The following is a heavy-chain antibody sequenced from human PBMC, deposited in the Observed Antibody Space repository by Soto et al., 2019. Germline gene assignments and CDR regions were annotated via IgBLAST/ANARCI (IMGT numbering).Heavy chain of an antibody. Sequence: GGSLRLSCAASGFTFNNFAMSWVRQAPGKGLEWVSGISVSGGTTYYADSVKGRFSISRDNSKNTVYLQMNSLRAEDTAVYYCAKDLRYYYDSSGYPDLFFWGQGTLVTVSS. CDR1: GFTFNNFA. D-gene: IGHD3-22*01. V-gene: IGHV3-23*01. J-gene: IGHJ4*02. CDR2: ISVSGGTT. CDR3: AKDLRYYYDSSGYPDLFF.